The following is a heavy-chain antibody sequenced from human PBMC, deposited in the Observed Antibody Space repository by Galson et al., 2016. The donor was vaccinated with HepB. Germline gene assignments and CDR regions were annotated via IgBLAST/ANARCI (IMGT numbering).Heavy chain of an antibody. CDR1: GYAFIRYA. CDR2: MNAGNGNT. CDR3: ARDMKDYEILTGVFEY. Sequence: SVKVSCKASGYAFIRYAIHWVRQAPGQRLEWVGWMNAGNGNTKYSQRFQGRVTITRDTSASTAYMELSSLRSEDMAVYYCARDMKDYEILTGVFEYWGQGTLVTVSS. J-gene: IGHJ4*02. V-gene: IGHV1-3*01. D-gene: IGHD3-9*01.